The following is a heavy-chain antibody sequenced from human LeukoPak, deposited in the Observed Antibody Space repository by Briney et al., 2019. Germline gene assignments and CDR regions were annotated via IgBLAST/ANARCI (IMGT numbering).Heavy chain of an antibody. Sequence: PGGSLRLSCAASGFTFSSYWMSWVRQAPGKGLEGVANIKQDGSEKYYVDSVKGRFTISRDNAKNSLYLQMNSLRAEDTAVYYCASFSGYEYYYYGMDVWGKGTTVTVS. D-gene: IGHD5-12*01. CDR1: GFTFSSYW. J-gene: IGHJ6*04. V-gene: IGHV3-7*03. CDR3: ASFSGYEYYYYGMDV. CDR2: IKQDGSEK.